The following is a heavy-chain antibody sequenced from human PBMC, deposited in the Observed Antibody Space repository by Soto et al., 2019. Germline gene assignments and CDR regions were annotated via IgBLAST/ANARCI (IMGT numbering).Heavy chain of an antibody. J-gene: IGHJ6*02. CDR3: AREEYDILTGYYGYYYYGMDV. Sequence: GGSLRLSCAASGFTFSSYGMHWVRQAPGKGLEWVAVIWYDGSNKYYADSVKGRFTISRDNSKNTLYLQMNSLRAEDTAVYYCAREEYDILTGYYGYYYYGMDVWGQGTTVTVSS. V-gene: IGHV3-33*01. CDR1: GFTFSSYG. D-gene: IGHD3-9*01. CDR2: IWYDGSNK.